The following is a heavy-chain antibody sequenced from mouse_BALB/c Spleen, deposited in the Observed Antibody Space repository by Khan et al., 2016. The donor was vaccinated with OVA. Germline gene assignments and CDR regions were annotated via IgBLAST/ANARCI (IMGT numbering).Heavy chain of an antibody. D-gene: IGHD2-14*01. CDR3: TRDGAYYRNDCWFAY. Sequence: QVQLKQSGAELARPGASVKMSCKASGYTFTTYTIHWIQQRPGQGLEWIGFINPNNVYTNYNQKFKDKATLTADKSSTTAYMQLNSLTSDDSAVYYCTRDGAYYRNDCWFAYWGQGTLVTVSS. V-gene: IGHV1-4*01. J-gene: IGHJ3*01. CDR1: GYTFTTYT. CDR2: INPNNVYT.